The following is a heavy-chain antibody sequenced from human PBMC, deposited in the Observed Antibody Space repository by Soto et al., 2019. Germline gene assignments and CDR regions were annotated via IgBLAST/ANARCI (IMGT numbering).Heavy chain of an antibody. V-gene: IGHV3-21*01. Sequence: PGGSLRRSCAASGFIFSSYTMNGVRQAPGKGLEWVSSVSFRGDIYYADSLEGRFTISRDDAKNSLYLQMNSLRAEDTAVYYCARGCSSASRYYYWGQGTLVTVSS. CDR3: ARGCSSASRYYY. CDR1: GFIFSSYT. D-gene: IGHD2-2*01. J-gene: IGHJ4*02. CDR2: VSFRGDI.